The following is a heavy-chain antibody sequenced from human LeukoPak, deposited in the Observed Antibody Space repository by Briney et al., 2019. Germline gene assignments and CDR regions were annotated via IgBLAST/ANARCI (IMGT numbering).Heavy chain of an antibody. D-gene: IGHD2-2*01. CDR1: GFTFRSYW. Sequence: GGSLRLSCAASGFTFRSYWMNWVRQAPGKGLEWVANIKQDGSEKYYVDFVKGRFTISRDNARNSLYLQMNSLRAEDTAVYYCARVGGFCSSTTCYGNLGMDVWGHGTTVTVSS. CDR3: ARVGGFCSSTTCYGNLGMDV. V-gene: IGHV3-7*01. J-gene: IGHJ6*02. CDR2: IKQDGSEK.